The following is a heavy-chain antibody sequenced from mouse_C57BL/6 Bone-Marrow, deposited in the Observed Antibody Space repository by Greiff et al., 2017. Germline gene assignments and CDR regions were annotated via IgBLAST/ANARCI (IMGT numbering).Heavy chain of an antibody. J-gene: IGHJ1*03. CDR2: ISSGGSYT. D-gene: IGHD2-3*01. CDR1: GFTFSSYG. CDR3: ARLDVRYFDV. V-gene: IGHV5-6*01. Sequence: EVKLMESGGDLVKPGGSLKLSCAASGFTFSSYGMSWVRQTPDKRLEWVATISSGGSYTYYPDSVKGRFTISRDNAKNTLYLQMSSLKSEDTAMYYCARLDVRYFDVWGTGTTVTVSS.